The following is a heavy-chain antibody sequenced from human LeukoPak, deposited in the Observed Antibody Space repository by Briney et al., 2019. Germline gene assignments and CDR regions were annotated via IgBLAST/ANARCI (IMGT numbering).Heavy chain of an antibody. Sequence: GASVKVSCKASGYTFTSYYMHWVRQAPGQGLEWMGIINPSGGSTSYAQKFQGRVTMTRDTSTSTVYMELSSLRSEDTAVYYRAPIVGATTLAFDYWGQGTLVTVSS. J-gene: IGHJ4*02. V-gene: IGHV1-46*01. D-gene: IGHD1-26*01. CDR2: INPSGGST. CDR1: GYTFTSYY. CDR3: APIVGATTLAFDY.